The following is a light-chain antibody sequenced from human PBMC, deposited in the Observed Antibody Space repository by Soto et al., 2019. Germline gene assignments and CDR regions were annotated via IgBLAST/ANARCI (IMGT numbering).Light chain of an antibody. CDR1: NIGNKR. J-gene: IGLJ1*01. CDR3: QVWDSNSVNV. V-gene: IGLV3-21*02. CDR2: DDS. Sequence: SYELTQPPSVSVAPGQTARITCGGNNIGNKRVHWYQQKPGQAPVLVVYDDSDRPSGIPERFSGSSSGNTATLSISRVEAGDEADYYRQVWDSNSVNVFGTGTKVTVL.